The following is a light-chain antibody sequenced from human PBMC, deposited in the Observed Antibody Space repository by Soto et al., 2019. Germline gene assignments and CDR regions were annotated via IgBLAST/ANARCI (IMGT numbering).Light chain of an antibody. CDR2: GAS. V-gene: IGKV3D-15*01. CDR3: QQYNNWPPIT. Sequence: EIVLTQSPGTLSLSPCQRATLSCRGSQSVSSNLAWYQQKPGQAPRLLIYGASTRATGIPARFSGSGSGTEFTLTISSLQSEDFAVYYCQQYNNWPPITFGQGTRLEIK. CDR1: QSVSSN. J-gene: IGKJ5*01.